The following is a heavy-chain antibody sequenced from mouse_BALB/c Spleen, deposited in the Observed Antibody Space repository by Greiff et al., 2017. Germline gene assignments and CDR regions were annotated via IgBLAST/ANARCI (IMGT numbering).Heavy chain of an antibody. D-gene: IGHD1-1*01. CDR1: GFTFSDYY. J-gene: IGHJ3*01. V-gene: IGHV5-6-5*01. Sequence: EVQVVESGGGLVKPGGSLKLSCAASGFTFSDYYMYWVRQTPEKRLEWVASISSGGSTYYPDSVKGRFTISRDNARNILYLQMSSLRSEDTAMYYCARETTPFAYWGQGTLVTVSA. CDR3: ARETTPFAY. CDR2: ISSGGST.